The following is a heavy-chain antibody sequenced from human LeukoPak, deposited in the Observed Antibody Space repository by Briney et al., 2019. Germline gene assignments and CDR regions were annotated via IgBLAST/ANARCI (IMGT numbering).Heavy chain of an antibody. D-gene: IGHD6-13*01. V-gene: IGHV4-38-2*02. Sequence: SETLSLTCTVSGYSISSGYYWGWIRQPPGKGLEWVGSIYHSGSTYYNPSLKSRVTISVDTSKNQFSLKLSSVTAADTAVYYCARDSSSTLGWFDPWGQGTLVTVSS. J-gene: IGHJ5*02. CDR1: GYSISSGYY. CDR2: IYHSGST. CDR3: ARDSSSTLGWFDP.